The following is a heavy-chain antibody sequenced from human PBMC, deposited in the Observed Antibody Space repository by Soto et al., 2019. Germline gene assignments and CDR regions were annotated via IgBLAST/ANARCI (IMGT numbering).Heavy chain of an antibody. D-gene: IGHD6-19*01. CDR1: GFTGSSKY. V-gene: IGHV3-53*01. CDR3: VQITGWPGFQF. CDR2: IYGGGTT. Sequence: EVQLVESGGGLIQPGGSLRLACAASGFTGSSKYMTWVRQAPGKGLEWVSVIYGGGTTYYADSVNGRFPIPRDNSMNTCYLEGTRLGAEYADVSYCVQITGWPGFQFWGPGTRVTVSS. J-gene: IGHJ4*02.